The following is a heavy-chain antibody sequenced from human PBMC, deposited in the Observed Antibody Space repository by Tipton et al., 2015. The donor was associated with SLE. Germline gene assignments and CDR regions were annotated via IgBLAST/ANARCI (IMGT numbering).Heavy chain of an antibody. CDR2: INHSGST. CDR3: ARDPRYSYGYVWGFYGMDV. D-gene: IGHD5-18*01. CDR1: GGSFSGYY. J-gene: IGHJ6*02. V-gene: IGHV4-34*01. Sequence: TLSLTCAVYGGSFSGYYWSWIRQPPGKGLEWIGEINHSGSTNYNPSLKSRVTISVDTSKNQFSLKLSSVTAADTAVYYCARDPRYSYGYVWGFYGMDVWGQGTTVTVSS.